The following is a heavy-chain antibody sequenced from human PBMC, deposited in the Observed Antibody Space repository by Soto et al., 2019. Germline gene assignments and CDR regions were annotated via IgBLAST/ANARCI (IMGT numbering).Heavy chain of an antibody. V-gene: IGHV1-69*01. CDR2: IIPIFGTA. J-gene: IGHJ4*02. CDR1: GGTFSSYA. CDR3: ATAPYSSGWYGGGYFDY. Sequence: QVQLVQSGAEVKKPGSSVKVSCKASGGTFSSYAISWVRQAPGQGLEWMGGIIPIFGTANYAQKFQGRVTITADESTSTAYRELSSLRCEDTAVYYCATAPYSSGWYGGGYFDYWGQGTLVTVSS. D-gene: IGHD6-19*01.